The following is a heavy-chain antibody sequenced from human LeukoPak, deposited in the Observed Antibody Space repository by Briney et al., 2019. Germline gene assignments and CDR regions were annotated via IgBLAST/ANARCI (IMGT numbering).Heavy chain of an antibody. D-gene: IGHD6-6*01. J-gene: IGHJ5*02. Sequence: PGGSLRLSCAASGFTVITNYMTWVRQAPGKGLEWVSVIYSGCSTYYADSVRGRFIISRDNSKNTLYLQMNSLRVEDTAVYYCASSVGDSSSSNWFDPWGQGTLVTVSS. V-gene: IGHV3-66*01. CDR2: IYSGCST. CDR1: GFTVITNY. CDR3: ASSVGDSSSSNWFDP.